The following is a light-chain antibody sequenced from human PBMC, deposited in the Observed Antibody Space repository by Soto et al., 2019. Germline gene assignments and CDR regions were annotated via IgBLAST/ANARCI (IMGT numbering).Light chain of an antibody. CDR3: QQYNNWPPWT. V-gene: IGKV3-15*01. J-gene: IGKJ1*01. CDR2: STS. Sequence: VLTQSPATLSVSPGERVTLSCRASQSVSSLLAWYQQKPGQAPRLLIYSTSTRATGIPARFSGSGSGTEFTLTISSLQSEDFAVYYCQQYNNWPPWTFGQGTKVEI. CDR1: QSVSSL.